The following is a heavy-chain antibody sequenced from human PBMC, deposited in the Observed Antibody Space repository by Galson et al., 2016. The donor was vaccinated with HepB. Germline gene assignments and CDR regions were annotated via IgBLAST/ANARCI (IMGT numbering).Heavy chain of an antibody. CDR1: GFSFARYG. D-gene: IGHD3-22*01. J-gene: IGHJ3*02. CDR2: ISGSGGNS. V-gene: IGHV3-23*01. Sequence: LRPSCAASGFSFARYGMSWVRQAPGKGLEWVAGISGSGGNSYYADSVKGRFTLSRDNSKKTLYVQMNSLRAEDTAVYYCARQDGHDRVTFDMWGQGTMVTVSS. CDR3: ARQDGHDRVTFDM.